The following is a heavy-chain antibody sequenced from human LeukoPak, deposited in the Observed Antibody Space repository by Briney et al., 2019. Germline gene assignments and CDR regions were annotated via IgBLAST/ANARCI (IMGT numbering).Heavy chain of an antibody. CDR3: AKDRGSYGALINYYFTN. V-gene: IGHV4-31*01. Sequence: PSETLSLTCTVSGGSISGSGYFWGWIRQPPGKGLEWIGYIYYSGSTYYNPSLKSLITISVDTSKNQFSLKLSSVTAADTAVYYCAKDRGSYGALINYYFTNWGQGTLVTVSS. J-gene: IGHJ4*02. CDR1: GGSISGSGYF. CDR2: IYYSGST. D-gene: IGHD3-16*01.